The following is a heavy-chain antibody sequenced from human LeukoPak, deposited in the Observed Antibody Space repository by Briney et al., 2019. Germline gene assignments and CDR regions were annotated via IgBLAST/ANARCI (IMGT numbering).Heavy chain of an antibody. CDR3: ARDLGAMVPGY. CDR2: ISAYNGNT. CDR1: GYTFTSYG. D-gene: IGHD3-10*01. J-gene: IGHJ4*02. V-gene: IGHV1-18*01. Sequence: ASVTVSCKASGYTFTSYGISWVRQAPGQGLEWMGWISAYNGNTNYAQKLQGRVTITTDTSTSTAYMELRSLRSDDTAVYYGARDLGAMVPGYWGKGTLVTVSS.